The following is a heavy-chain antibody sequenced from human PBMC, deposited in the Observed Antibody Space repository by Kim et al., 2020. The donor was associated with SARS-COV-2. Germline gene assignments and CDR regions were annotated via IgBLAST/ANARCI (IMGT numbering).Heavy chain of an antibody. J-gene: IGHJ4*02. Sequence: YAQKFQGRVTMTEDTSTDTAYMELSSLRSEDTAVYYCATVDPNWNYSFDYWGQGTLVTVSS. V-gene: IGHV1-24*01. CDR3: ATVDPNWNYSFDY. D-gene: IGHD1-7*01.